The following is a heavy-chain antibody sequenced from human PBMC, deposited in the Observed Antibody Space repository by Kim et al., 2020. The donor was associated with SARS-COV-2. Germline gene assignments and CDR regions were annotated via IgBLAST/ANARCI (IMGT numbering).Heavy chain of an antibody. CDR1: GGSFSGSY. V-gene: IGHV4-34*01. Sequence: SETLSLTCAVYGGSFSGSYWSWIRQTPGKGLEWIGEISHSGNTNYNPSLKNRVTVSVDTSKNQFSLKMSSVTAADTAMYYCARGRTVYVSDVGSQILYFDSWGQGSTVTVSS. J-gene: IGHJ4*02. CDR2: ISHSGNT. CDR3: ARGRTVYVSDVGSQILYFDS. D-gene: IGHD3-10*02.